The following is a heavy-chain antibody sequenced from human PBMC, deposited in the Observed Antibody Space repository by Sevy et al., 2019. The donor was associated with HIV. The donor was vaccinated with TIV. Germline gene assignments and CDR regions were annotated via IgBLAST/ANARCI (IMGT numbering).Heavy chain of an antibody. D-gene: IGHD3-10*01. V-gene: IGHV4-34*01. CDR2: INHSGST. CDR3: ARGHHGSGSYYNVGFDY. J-gene: IGHJ4*02. CDR1: AGSFSGYY. Sequence: SETLSLTCAVYAGSFSGYYWSWIRQPPGKGLEWIGEINHSGSTNYNPSLKSRVTISVDTSKNQFSLKLSSVTAADTAVYYCARGHHGSGSYYNVGFDYWGQGTLVTVSS.